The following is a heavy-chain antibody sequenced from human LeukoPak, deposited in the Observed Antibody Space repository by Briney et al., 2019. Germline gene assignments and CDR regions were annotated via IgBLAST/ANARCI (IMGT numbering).Heavy chain of an antibody. V-gene: IGHV3-23*01. CDR3: AKRRGLELTYYYHMDV. D-gene: IGHD1-7*01. J-gene: IGHJ6*03. Sequence: GGSLRLSCAASGFTFSSYAMSWVRQAPGKGLEWVSAISGSGGSTYYADSGKGRFTIARDNSKNTLYLQMNSLRADDTALYYCAKRRGLELTYYYHMDVWGKGTTVTVSS. CDR1: GFTFSSYA. CDR2: ISGSGGST.